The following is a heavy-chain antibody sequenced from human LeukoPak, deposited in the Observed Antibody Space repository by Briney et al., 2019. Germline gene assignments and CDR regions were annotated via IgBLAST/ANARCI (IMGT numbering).Heavy chain of an antibody. CDR3: ARSALVATSGIDY. CDR2: IYHSGST. CDR1: GYSISSGYY. J-gene: IGHJ4*02. D-gene: IGHD2-2*01. Sequence: SETLSLTCTVSGYSISSGYYWGWIRQPPGKGLEWIGSIYHSGSTYYNPSLKSRVTMSVDTSKNQFSLKLSSVTAADTAVYYCARSALVATSGIDYWGQGTLVTVSS. V-gene: IGHV4-38-2*02.